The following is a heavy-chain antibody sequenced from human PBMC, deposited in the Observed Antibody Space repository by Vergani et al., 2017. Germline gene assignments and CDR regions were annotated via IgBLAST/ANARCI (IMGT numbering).Heavy chain of an antibody. Sequence: QVQLVQSGAEVKKPGASVKVSCKASGYTFTSYYMHWVRQAPGQGLEWMGIINPSGGTTSYAQKFQGRVTMTRDTSTSTVYMELSSLRSEDTAVYYCAKDCTNGVCYTQPPRYYYYGMDVWGQGTTVTVSS. CDR3: AKDCTNGVCYTQPPRYYYYGMDV. V-gene: IGHV1-46*01. D-gene: IGHD2-8*01. CDR1: GYTFTSYY. CDR2: INPSGGTT. J-gene: IGHJ6*02.